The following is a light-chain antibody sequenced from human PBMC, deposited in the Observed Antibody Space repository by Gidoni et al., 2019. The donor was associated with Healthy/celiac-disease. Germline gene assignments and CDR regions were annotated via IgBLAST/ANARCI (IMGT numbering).Light chain of an antibody. CDR3: QQRSNWPLT. CDR2: DAS. CDR1: QSVSSY. J-gene: IGKJ4*01. V-gene: IGKV3-11*01. Sequence: ETVLTQSPATLSLSPGERATLSCRASQSVSSYLAWYQQKPGQAPRLLIYDASNRATGIPARFSGSGSGTDFTRTISSLEPEDFAVYYCQQRSNWPLTFXGXTKVEIK.